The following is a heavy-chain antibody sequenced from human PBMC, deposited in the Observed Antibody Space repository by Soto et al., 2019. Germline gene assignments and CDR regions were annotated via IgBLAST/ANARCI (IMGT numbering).Heavy chain of an antibody. V-gene: IGHV4-59*01. J-gene: IGHJ3*01. CDR2: IRYSGKT. CDR1: GGSLTNYF. Sequence: QVQLQESGPGLVEPSETLSLTCTVSGGSLTNYFWTWIRQSPGKGLEWIAYIRYSGKTGYNPSLKSRVTLSLDTPTTQFSLTLTSVTAADTAIYYCARFQYTVVTPFDLWGQGTMVIVSS. D-gene: IGHD2-21*02. CDR3: ARFQYTVVTPFDL.